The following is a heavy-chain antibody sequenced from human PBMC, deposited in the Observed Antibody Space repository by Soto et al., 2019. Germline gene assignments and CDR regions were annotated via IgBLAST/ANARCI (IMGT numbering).Heavy chain of an antibody. Sequence: PGGSLRLSCAASGFTFSSYAMSWVRQAPGKGLEWVSAISGSGGSTYYADSVKGRFTISRGNSKNTLYLQMNSLRAEDTAVYYCAKDELWFGERGFTAYWGQGTLVTVSS. CDR2: ISGSGGST. J-gene: IGHJ4*02. D-gene: IGHD3-10*01. CDR1: GFTFSSYA. CDR3: AKDELWFGERGFTAY. V-gene: IGHV3-23*01.